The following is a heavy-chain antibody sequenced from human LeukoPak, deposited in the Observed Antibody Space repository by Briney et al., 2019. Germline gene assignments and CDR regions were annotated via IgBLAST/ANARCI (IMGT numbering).Heavy chain of an antibody. V-gene: IGHV4-4*02. J-gene: IGHJ4*02. CDR2: IFRSGST. CDR3: TRNGAYALDH. D-gene: IGHD4-17*01. CDR1: GGSISSGYW. Sequence: PSETLSLTCAVSGGSISSGYWWSWVRQTPGKELEWIGEIFRSGSTSYSATLRSRVAMSVDTSKNQFSLKLTSVTAADTAVYYCTRNGAYALDHWGQGMLVTVSS.